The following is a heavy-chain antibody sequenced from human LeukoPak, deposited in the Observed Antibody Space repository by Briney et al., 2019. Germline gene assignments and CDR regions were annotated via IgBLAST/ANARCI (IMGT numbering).Heavy chain of an antibody. V-gene: IGHV3-48*04. Sequence: GGSLRLSCAASGFSFSAYNMNWVRQAPGKGLEWVASINGRGGLIYYSDSVKGRFTISRDNAHNSLDLHMNSLRVEDTAVYYCARGSSGWYEDWGQGTLVTVSS. CDR1: GFSFSAYN. CDR3: ARGSSGWYED. CDR2: INGRGGLI. J-gene: IGHJ4*02. D-gene: IGHD6-19*01.